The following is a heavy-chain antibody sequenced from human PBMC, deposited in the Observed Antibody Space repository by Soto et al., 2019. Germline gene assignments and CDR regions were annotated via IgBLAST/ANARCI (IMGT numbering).Heavy chain of an antibody. CDR3: AREGFGELSQDV. J-gene: IGHJ6*04. V-gene: IGHV1-8*01. D-gene: IGHD3-10*01. CDR1: GYTFTSYD. CDR2: MNPNSGNT. Sequence: ASVKVSCKASGYTFTSYDINWVRQATGQGLEWMGWMNPNSGNTGYAQKFQGRVTMTRNTSISTAYMELSSLRSEDTAVYYCAREGFGELSQDVWGKGTTVTVAS.